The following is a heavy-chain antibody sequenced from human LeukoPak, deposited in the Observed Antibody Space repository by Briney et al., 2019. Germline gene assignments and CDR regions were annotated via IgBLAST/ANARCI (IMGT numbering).Heavy chain of an antibody. D-gene: IGHD1-26*01. V-gene: IGHV1-69*13. CDR1: GGTFSSYA. CDR3: AASSGSPDYYFDY. Sequence: SVKVSCKASGGTFSSYAISWVRQAPGQGLEWMGGIIPIFGTANFAQKFQGRVTITADESTSTAYMELSSLRSEDTAVYYCAASSGSPDYYFDYWGQGTLVTVSS. J-gene: IGHJ4*02. CDR2: IIPIFGTA.